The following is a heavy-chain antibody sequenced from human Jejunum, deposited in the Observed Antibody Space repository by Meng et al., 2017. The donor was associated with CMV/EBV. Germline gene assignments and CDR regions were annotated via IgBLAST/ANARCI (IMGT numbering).Heavy chain of an antibody. CDR2: ISNSGSSI. J-gene: IGHJ4*02. CDR1: GFTFGDYD. V-gene: IGHV3-11*01. D-gene: IGHD6-13*01. Sequence: SGFTFGDYDMAWIRQAPGKGLEWLSYISNSGSSIRYADSVKGRFIMTRDNAKNSLYLQINSLRAEDTAVYYCAGGVHWGSSWSLRDWGQGTLVTVSS. CDR3: AGGVHWGSSWSLRD.